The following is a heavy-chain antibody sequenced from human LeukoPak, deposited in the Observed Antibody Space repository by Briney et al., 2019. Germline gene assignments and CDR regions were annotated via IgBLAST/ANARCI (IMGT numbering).Heavy chain of an antibody. D-gene: IGHD3-22*01. CDR2: ISSSNSYI. Sequence: GGSLRLSCAASGFTFSSYSMNWVRQAPGKGLEWVSSISSSNSYIYYADSVKGRFTISRDNAKNSLYLQMDSLRAEDTALYYCAREGARDSSGYYGDAFDIWGQGTMVTVSS. J-gene: IGHJ3*02. CDR1: GFTFSSYS. CDR3: AREGARDSSGYYGDAFDI. V-gene: IGHV3-21*01.